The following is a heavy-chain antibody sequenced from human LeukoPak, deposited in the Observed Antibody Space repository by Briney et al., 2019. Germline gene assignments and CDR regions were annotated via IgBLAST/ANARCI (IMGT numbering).Heavy chain of an antibody. J-gene: IGHJ4*02. CDR2: ISYDGSNK. CDR1: GFTFSNYG. CDR3: AKGYGSGSYSVDY. Sequence: PGRSLRLPCAASGFTFSNYGMHWVRQAPGKGREWVAFISYDGSNKYYADSVKGRFTISRDNSKNTLYLQMNSLRAEDTAVYYCAKGYGSGSYSVDYWGQGTLVTVSS. V-gene: IGHV3-30*18. D-gene: IGHD3-10*01.